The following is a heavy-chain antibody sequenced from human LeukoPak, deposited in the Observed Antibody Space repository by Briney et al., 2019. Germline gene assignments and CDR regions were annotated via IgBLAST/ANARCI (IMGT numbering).Heavy chain of an antibody. V-gene: IGHV1-69*05. CDR3: ARDLQPGRRELDH. Sequence: ASVKVSCKASGGTFSSYAISWVRQAPGQGLEWMGRIIPIFGTANYAQKFQGRVTITTDESTSTAYMELSSLRSEDTAVYYCARDLQPGRRELDHWGQGTLVTVSS. CDR1: GGTFSSYA. D-gene: IGHD6-13*01. CDR2: IIPIFGTA. J-gene: IGHJ4*02.